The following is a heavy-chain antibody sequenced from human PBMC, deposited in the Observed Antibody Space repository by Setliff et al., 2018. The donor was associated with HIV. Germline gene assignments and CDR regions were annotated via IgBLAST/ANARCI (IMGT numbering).Heavy chain of an antibody. CDR1: GGSIRSSDYY. Sequence: PSETLSLTCSVSGGSIRSSDYYWGWIRQTPGKGLEWIGTIHYSGGTSYNPSLKSRVTFSMEGSQNQFSLRVRSVTAADSAIYNCARNAGYSSSWYVYWGQGVLVTVSS. V-gene: IGHV4-39*07. J-gene: IGHJ4*02. CDR2: IHYSGGT. D-gene: IGHD6-13*01. CDR3: ARNAGYSSSWYVY.